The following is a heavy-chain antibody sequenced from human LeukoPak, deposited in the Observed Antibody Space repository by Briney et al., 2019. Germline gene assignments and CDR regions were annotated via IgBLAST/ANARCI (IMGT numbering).Heavy chain of an antibody. CDR1: GASLSSNY. J-gene: IGHJ5*02. Sequence: SETLSLTCSVSGASLSSNYWVWLRQTPGKGPEWIGYISDTGKTESNPSLKSRVSISLDTSKNHFSMRLRSVTAADSATYYCATGYYEPFATWGPGIMVTVSS. CDR2: ISDTGKT. D-gene: IGHD2/OR15-2a*01. CDR3: ATGYYEPFAT. V-gene: IGHV4-59*12.